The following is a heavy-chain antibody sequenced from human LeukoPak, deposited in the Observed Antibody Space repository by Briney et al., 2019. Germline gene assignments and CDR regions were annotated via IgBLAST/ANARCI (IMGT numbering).Heavy chain of an antibody. CDR1: GFTFSDAW. J-gene: IGHJ4*02. V-gene: IGHV3-66*01. D-gene: IGHD3-22*01. CDR3: ARAGYYYDRSGYYYPFDY. Sequence: GGSLRLSCAASGFTFSDAWMSWVRQAPGKGLEWVSLIYSGGSTYYADSVKGRFTISRDNSKNTLYLQMNSLRAEDTAVYYCARAGYYYDRSGYYYPFDYWGQGTLVTVSS. CDR2: IYSGGST.